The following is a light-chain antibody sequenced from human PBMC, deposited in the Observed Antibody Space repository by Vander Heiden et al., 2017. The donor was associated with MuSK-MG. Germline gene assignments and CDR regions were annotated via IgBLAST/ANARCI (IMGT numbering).Light chain of an antibody. CDR2: RTH. Sequence: TVLAPPPSAYGTPGQRVTSSCSGSTSNIGSNTGNWYQQLPGTAPKLLIYRTHPRPSGVPDRFSGSKSGTSATRAISRLQSEDEADDYCAAWNFSLNGWVFGGGTKLTVL. CDR1: TSNIGSNT. CDR3: AAWNFSLNGWV. J-gene: IGLJ3*02. V-gene: IGLV1-44*01.